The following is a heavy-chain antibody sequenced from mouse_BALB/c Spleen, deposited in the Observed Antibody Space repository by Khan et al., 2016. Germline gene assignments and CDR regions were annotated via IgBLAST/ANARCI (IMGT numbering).Heavy chain of an antibody. D-gene: IGHD2-13*01. Sequence: EVELVESGGGLVKPGGSLKLSCAASGFTFSGYAMSWVRPTPEKRLEWVASITGGGSSYYPDSVKGRFTISRDTARNILYLQMTSLRSEDTAMCYWARVNQYFGQGAMDFWGQGTSITVSS. J-gene: IGHJ4*01. CDR3: ARVNQYFGQGAMDF. CDR2: ITGGGSS. CDR1: GFTFSGYA. V-gene: IGHV5-6-5*01.